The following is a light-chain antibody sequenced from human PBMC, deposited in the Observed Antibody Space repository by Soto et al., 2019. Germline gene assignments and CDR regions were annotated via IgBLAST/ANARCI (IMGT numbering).Light chain of an antibody. V-gene: IGLV2-14*03. Sequence: QSALTQSASVSGSLGQSISISCTGTSTDFGGYDYVSWYQQHPGKAPRLMIYDVSNRPSWVSNRFSGSKSGNTASLTISGLQAEDEADYYCSSYTSTYTLIFGGGTKLTVL. J-gene: IGLJ2*01. CDR3: SSYTSTYTLI. CDR2: DVS. CDR1: STDFGGYDY.